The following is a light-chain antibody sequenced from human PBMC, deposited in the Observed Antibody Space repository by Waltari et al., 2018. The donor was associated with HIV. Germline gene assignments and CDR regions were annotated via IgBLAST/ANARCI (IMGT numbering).Light chain of an antibody. CDR3: QSYDSSLV. Sequence: SVLPHPPSVSGAPGQRLTISCTGSSSNIGAGSAVHWYQQNAGAAPKLLIYGDNNRPPGVPDRFSGSKSGTSASLAITGLQAEDAADYYCQSYDSSLVFGGGTKLTV. CDR1: SSNIGAGSA. J-gene: IGLJ2*01. V-gene: IGLV1-40*01. CDR2: GDN.